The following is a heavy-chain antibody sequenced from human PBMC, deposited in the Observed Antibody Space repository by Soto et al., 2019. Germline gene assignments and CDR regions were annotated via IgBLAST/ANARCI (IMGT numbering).Heavy chain of an antibody. CDR1: GYTFTAYY. Sequence: QVQLVQSGAEVKKPGASVKVSCQASGYTFTAYYVHWVRQAPGQGLEWVGWINTNTGYTENAQKFQGWVTMTRDASINTAYMELSRWTSNDTAVYYCAKAQRAYDFWRGPVDYWGQGTLVTVSS. J-gene: IGHJ4*02. CDR2: INTNTGYT. CDR3: AKAQRAYDFWRGPVDY. D-gene: IGHD3-3*01. V-gene: IGHV1-2*04.